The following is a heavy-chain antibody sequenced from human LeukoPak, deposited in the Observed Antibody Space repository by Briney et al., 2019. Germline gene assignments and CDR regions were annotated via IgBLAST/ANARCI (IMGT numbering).Heavy chain of an antibody. CDR2: IWYDGSNK. CDR1: GFTFSSYG. V-gene: IGHV3-33*01. CDR3: ARGPSAMKSGVDYFDY. J-gene: IGHJ4*02. Sequence: GGSLRLSCAASGFTFSSYGMHWVRQAPGKGLEWVAVIWYDGSNKYYADSVKGRFTISRDNSKNTLYLQMNSLRAEDTAVYYCARGPSAMKSGVDYFDYWGQGTLVTVSS. D-gene: IGHD5-18*01.